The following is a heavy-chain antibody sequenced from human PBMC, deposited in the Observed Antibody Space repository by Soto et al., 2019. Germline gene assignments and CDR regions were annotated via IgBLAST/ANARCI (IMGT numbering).Heavy chain of an antibody. CDR3: ASANTAMTDYYYYGMDV. J-gene: IGHJ6*02. Sequence: SETLSLTCTVSGGSISSYYWSWIRQPPGKGLEWIGYIYYSGSTNYNPSLKSRVTISVDKSKNQFSLKLSSVTAADTAVYYCASANTAMTDYYYYGMDVWGQGTTVTVSS. CDR1: GGSISSYY. CDR2: IYYSGST. D-gene: IGHD5-18*01. V-gene: IGHV4-59*12.